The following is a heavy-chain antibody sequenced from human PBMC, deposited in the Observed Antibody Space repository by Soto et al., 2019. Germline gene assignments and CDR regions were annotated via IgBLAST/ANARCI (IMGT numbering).Heavy chain of an antibody. J-gene: IGHJ5*02. V-gene: IGHV2-5*02. D-gene: IGHD3-10*01. CDR3: VSGSFPNWFDP. CDR2: IYWDDDK. Sequence: QITLKESGPTLVKPTQTLTLTCTFSGFSFSTTGVGVGWIRQPPGQALEWLALIYWDDDKRYRPSLRDRLSITKDTSKKEVILPMTNMDPVDTATYYCVSGSFPNWFDPWGQGTQVTVSS. CDR1: GFSFSTTGVG.